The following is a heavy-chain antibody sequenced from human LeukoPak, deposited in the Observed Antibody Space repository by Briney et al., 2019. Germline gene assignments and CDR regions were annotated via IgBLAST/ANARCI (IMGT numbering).Heavy chain of an antibody. CDR3: ARGAPAVTTGGWFNP. Sequence: SETLSLTCAIYNGSLSGYYWSWIRQPPGKGLEWIGEINHSGSTNYNPSLKSRVTTSVDTSKNQFSLKLTSVTAADTAVYYCARGAPAVTTGGWFNPWGQGTLVTASS. J-gene: IGHJ5*02. CDR2: INHSGST. D-gene: IGHD4-17*01. CDR1: NGSLSGYY. V-gene: IGHV4-34*01.